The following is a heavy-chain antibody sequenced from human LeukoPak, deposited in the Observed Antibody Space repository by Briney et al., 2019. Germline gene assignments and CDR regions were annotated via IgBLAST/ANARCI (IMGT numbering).Heavy chain of an antibody. CDR2: ISAYNRNK. CDR3: ARDRLGYCCSTSCYQYWYFDL. Sequence: ASVKVSCKSSGYSFKNYIIAWLRQATGQGLEWKGWISAYNRNKSSEQKLQGKVTMTTDTSTSTDYMELSRLRTEDTAVYYCARDRLGYCCSTSCYQYWYFDLWGRGTLVTVSP. J-gene: IGHJ2*01. V-gene: IGHV1-18*01. CDR1: GYSFKNYI. D-gene: IGHD2-2*01.